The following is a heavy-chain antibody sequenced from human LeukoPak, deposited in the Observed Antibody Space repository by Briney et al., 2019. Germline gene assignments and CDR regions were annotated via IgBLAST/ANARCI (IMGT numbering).Heavy chain of an antibody. V-gene: IGHV3-48*01. CDR2: ISSRRSTI. CDR1: GFTFSTYS. CDR3: ARDGQEGLYYFDY. Sequence: GGSLRLSCAASGFTFSTYSINWVRQAPGKGLEWVSYISSRRSTIYYADSVKGRFTISRDNAKNSLYLQMNSLRAEDTAVYYCARDGQEGLYYFDYWGQGTLVTVSS. J-gene: IGHJ4*02.